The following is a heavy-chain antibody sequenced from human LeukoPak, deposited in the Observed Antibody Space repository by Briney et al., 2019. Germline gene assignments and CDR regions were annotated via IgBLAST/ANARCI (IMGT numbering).Heavy chain of an antibody. J-gene: IGHJ5*02. CDR1: GFTFSSST. CDR3: AADLPGGAMFDP. V-gene: IGHV1-58*02. Sequence: SVKVSCKASGFTFSSSTIQWVRQARGQRLEWMGWIVVGSGNTNYAQNFQERVTITRDMSTSTAYMEVSSLRSEDTAVYYCAADLPGGAMFDPWGQGTLVTVPS. CDR2: IVVGSGNT. D-gene: IGHD3-16*01.